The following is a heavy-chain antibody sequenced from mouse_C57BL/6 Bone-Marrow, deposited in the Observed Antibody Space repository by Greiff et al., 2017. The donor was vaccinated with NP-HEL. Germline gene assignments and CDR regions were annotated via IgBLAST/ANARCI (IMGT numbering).Heavy chain of an antibody. CDR2: IYPGSGST. Sequence: VQLQQPGAELVKPGASVKMSCKASGYTFTSYWITWVKQRPGQGLEWIGDIYPGSGSTNYNEKFKSKAKLTVDTSSSAAYMQLSSLTSEDSAVYYCARRGAYYYGPHWYFDVWGTGTTVTVSS. D-gene: IGHD1-1*01. CDR1: GYTFTSYW. J-gene: IGHJ1*03. V-gene: IGHV1-55*01. CDR3: ARRGAYYYGPHWYFDV.